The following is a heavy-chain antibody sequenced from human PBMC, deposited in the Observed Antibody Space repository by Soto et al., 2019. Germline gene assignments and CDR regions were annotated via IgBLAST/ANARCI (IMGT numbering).Heavy chain of an antibody. CDR2: IWYDGSNK. V-gene: IGHV3-33*01. J-gene: IGHJ3*02. CDR3: ARAPSSSSSPDDAFDI. Sequence: GGSLRLSCAASGFTFSSYGMHWVRQAPGKGLEWVAVIWYDGSNKYYADSVKGRFTISRDNSKNTLYLQMNSLRAEDTAVYYCARAPSSSSSPDDAFDIWGQGTMVTVSS. CDR1: GFTFSSYG. D-gene: IGHD6-6*01.